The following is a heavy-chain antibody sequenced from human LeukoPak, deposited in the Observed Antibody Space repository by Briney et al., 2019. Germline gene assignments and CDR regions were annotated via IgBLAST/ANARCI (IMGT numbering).Heavy chain of an antibody. CDR3: ARDPQYSYDDSGTFDS. D-gene: IGHD3-22*01. CDR2: LKQDGEET. V-gene: IGHV3-7*01. CDR1: GFTFIKAG. J-gene: IGHJ4*02. Sequence: GGSLGLSGEASGFTFIKAGLSWFRKAPGKGREGVANLKQDGEETYYLDSVKGRFTVSRDNAKNSLYLQMNTLRAEDTAVYYCARDPQYSYDDSGTFDSWGQGTLVTVSS.